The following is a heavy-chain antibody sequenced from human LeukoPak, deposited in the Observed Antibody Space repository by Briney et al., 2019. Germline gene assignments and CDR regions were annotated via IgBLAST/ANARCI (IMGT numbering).Heavy chain of an antibody. V-gene: IGHV1-46*01. D-gene: IGHD3-22*01. J-gene: IGHJ4*02. CDR3: AREDSTGYYHDY. CDR2: ST. Sequence: STTYAQKFQGRVTMTMDTSTSTVYMELSSLRSEDTAEYYCAREDSTGYYHDYWGQGNLVTVSP.